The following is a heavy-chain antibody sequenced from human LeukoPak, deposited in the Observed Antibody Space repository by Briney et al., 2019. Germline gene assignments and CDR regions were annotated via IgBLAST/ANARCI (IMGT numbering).Heavy chain of an antibody. CDR1: GFTVSSNY. D-gene: IGHD6-19*01. CDR2: IYSGGST. Sequence: GGSLRLSCAASGFTVSSNYMSWVRQAPGKGLEWVSVIYSGGSTYYADSVEGRFTISRDNSKNTLYLQMNSLRAEDTAVYYCARVGQQWEPLGYWGQGTLVTVSS. J-gene: IGHJ4*02. V-gene: IGHV3-66*01. CDR3: ARVGQQWEPLGY.